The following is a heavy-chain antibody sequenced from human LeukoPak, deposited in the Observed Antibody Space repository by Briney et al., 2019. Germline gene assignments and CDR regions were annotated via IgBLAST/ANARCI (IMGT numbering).Heavy chain of an antibody. J-gene: IGHJ4*02. CDR2: TKPDGSEK. D-gene: IGHD3-10*01. V-gene: IGHV3-7*01. CDR1: GFSFSNYW. Sequence: GSLRLSCAASGFSFSNYWMDRIRQAPGTGLEWVGSTKPDGSEKYYVDSVKGRFTISRDNAKNSLYLQMNGLRAEDTAVYYCARDDGSSCFSYWGQGTLVTVSS. CDR3: ARDDGSSCFSY.